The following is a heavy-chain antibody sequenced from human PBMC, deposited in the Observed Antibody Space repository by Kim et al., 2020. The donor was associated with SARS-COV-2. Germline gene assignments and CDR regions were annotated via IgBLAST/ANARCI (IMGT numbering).Heavy chain of an antibody. V-gene: IGHV4-39*01. J-gene: IGHJ5*02. D-gene: IGHD3-10*01. CDR3: ARNVLPWFGELKRDWFDP. Sequence: KSRVTISVDTSKNQFSLKLSSVTAADTAVYYCARNVLPWFGELKRDWFDPWGQGTLVTVSS.